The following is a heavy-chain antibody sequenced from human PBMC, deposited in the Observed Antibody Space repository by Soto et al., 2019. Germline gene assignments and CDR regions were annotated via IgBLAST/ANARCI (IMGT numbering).Heavy chain of an antibody. CDR3: ARDPLAVERPY. D-gene: IGHD6-19*01. Sequence: SLRLSCPASGFTFSNYATHWVRQAPGKGLEWVAVKSYDGSNKYYADSVKSRFTISRDNSKNTLYLQMNSLRAEDTAVYYCARDPLAVERPYWGQGTLVTVSS. CDR1: GFTFSNYA. V-gene: IGHV3-30-3*01. CDR2: KSYDGSNK. J-gene: IGHJ4*02.